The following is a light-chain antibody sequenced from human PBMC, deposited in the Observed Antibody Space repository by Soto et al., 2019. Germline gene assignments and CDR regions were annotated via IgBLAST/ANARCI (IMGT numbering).Light chain of an antibody. V-gene: IGKV3-20*01. CDR3: QQYGRSAGLFT. Sequence: EIVLTQSPGTLSLSPGAGAPLSCRARQSVTKNFLAWYQQNPGQAPRLLIYGASSRPGGIPDRFSGSGSGTDFTLTISRLEPEDFAVYYCQQYGRSAGLFTFGPGTKVDI. CDR2: GAS. CDR1: QSVTKNF. J-gene: IGKJ3*01.